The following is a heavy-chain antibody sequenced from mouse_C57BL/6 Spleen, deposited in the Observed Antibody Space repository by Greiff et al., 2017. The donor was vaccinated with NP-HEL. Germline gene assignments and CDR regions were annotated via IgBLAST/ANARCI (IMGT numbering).Heavy chain of an antibody. CDR1: GYTFTSYR. CDR2: INPSNGGT. CDR3: ARSGYGHAMDY. J-gene: IGHJ4*01. V-gene: IGHV1-53*01. Sequence: VQLQQPGTELVKPGASVKLSCKASGYTFTSYRMHWVKQRPGQGLEWIGNINPSNGGTNYNEKFKSKATLTADKSSSTAYMQLSSLTSEDSAVYYCARSGYGHAMDYWGQGTTVTVSS. D-gene: IGHD2-10*02.